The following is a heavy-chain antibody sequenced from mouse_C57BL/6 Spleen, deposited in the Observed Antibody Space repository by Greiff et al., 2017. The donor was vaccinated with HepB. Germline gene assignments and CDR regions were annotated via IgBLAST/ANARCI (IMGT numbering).Heavy chain of an antibody. CDR3: ARETTAQAWFAY. Sequence: VQLQQSGTELVKPGASVKLSCKASGYTFTSHWMHWVKQRPGQGLEWIGNVNPSYGGTNYNEKFKTKATLTVDKSSSTAYMQLSSLTSEDSAVYYCARETTAQAWFAYWGQGTLVTVSA. CDR2: VNPSYGGT. CDR1: GYTFTSHW. D-gene: IGHD3-2*01. V-gene: IGHV1-53*01. J-gene: IGHJ3*01.